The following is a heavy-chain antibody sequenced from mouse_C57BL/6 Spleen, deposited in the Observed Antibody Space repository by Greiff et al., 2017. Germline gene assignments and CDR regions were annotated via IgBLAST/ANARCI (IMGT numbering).Heavy chain of an antibody. CDR3: ARCGIYYDYDRAWFAY. CDR2: IYPGSGST. V-gene: IGHV1-55*01. J-gene: IGHJ3*01. CDR1: GYTFTSYW. Sequence: VQLQQPGAELVKPGASVKMSCKASGYTFTSYWITWVKQRPGQGLEWIGDIYPGSGSTNYNEKFKSKATLTVDTSSSTAYMQLSSLTSEDSAVYYGARCGIYYDYDRAWFAYWGQGTLVTVSA. D-gene: IGHD2-4*01.